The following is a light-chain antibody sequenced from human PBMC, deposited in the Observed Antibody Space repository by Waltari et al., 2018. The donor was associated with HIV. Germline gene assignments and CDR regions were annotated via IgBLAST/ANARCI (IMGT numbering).Light chain of an antibody. V-gene: IGLV2-23*01. J-gene: IGLJ1*01. CDR3: CSYGGFTTYV. CDR2: EDT. Sequence: ALTQPASVSGSPGQSITITCIGTSRSVGGYSIVSLYQHHPGKAPQLLIFEDTERPSGVSNRFSASKSGTTASLTISGLLAEDAADYYCCSYGGFTTYVFGSGTKVTVL. CDR1: SRSVGGYSI.